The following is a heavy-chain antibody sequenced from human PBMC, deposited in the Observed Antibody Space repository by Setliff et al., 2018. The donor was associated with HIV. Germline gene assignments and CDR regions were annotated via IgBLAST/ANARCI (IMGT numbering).Heavy chain of an antibody. CDR1: GGAFSRYA. Sequence: SVKVSCKASGGAFSRYAISWVRQAPGQGLEWMGGIITIFGTANYAQRFQGRVTITADESTSTAYMELSSLRSEDTAVYYCARGGHYSGTYLPRDYYMDVWGIGTTVTVSS. J-gene: IGHJ6*03. D-gene: IGHD1-26*01. V-gene: IGHV1-69*13. CDR3: ARGGHYSGTYLPRDYYMDV. CDR2: IITIFGTA.